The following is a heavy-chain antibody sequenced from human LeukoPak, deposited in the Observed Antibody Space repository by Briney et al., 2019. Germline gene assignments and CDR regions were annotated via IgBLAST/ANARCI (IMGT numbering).Heavy chain of an antibody. J-gene: IGHJ6*03. D-gene: IGHD3-10*01. Sequence: PSQTLSLTCTVSGGSISSGSYYWSWIRRPAGKGLEWIGRIYTSGSTNYNPSLKSRVTISVDTSKNQFSLKLSSVTAADTAVYYCARGHYGSGTYYLYYYYYMDVWGKGTTVTISS. V-gene: IGHV4-61*02. CDR3: ARGHYGSGTYYLYYYYYMDV. CDR2: IYTSGST. CDR1: GGSISSGSYY.